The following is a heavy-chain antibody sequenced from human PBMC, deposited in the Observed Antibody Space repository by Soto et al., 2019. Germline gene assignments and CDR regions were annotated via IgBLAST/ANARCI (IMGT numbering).Heavy chain of an antibody. D-gene: IGHD1-26*01. CDR1: GGTFSSYA. J-gene: IGHJ5*02. CDR3: ARDTANSGSYYYGFDP. Sequence: ASVKVSCKASGGTFSSYASSWVRQAPGQGLEWMGGIIPIFGTANYAQKFQGRVTITADESTSTAYMELSSLRSEDTAVYYCARDTANSGSYYYGFDPWGQRNLVAVSS. CDR2: IIPIFGTA. V-gene: IGHV1-69*13.